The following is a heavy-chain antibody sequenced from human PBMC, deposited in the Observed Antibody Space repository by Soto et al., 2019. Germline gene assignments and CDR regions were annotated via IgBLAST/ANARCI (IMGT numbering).Heavy chain of an antibody. Sequence: EVQLVESGGGLVQPGGSLRLFCSASGFTFSTYWMHWVRQAPGKGLVWVSRINSDGSTTNYADSVKGRFTISRDNAKNTLYLQMNSLRAEDTAVYYCAREAYYDMGVWGQGTTVTVSS. CDR3: AREAYYDMGV. CDR1: GFTFSTYW. J-gene: IGHJ6*02. CDR2: INSDGSTT. V-gene: IGHV3-74*01.